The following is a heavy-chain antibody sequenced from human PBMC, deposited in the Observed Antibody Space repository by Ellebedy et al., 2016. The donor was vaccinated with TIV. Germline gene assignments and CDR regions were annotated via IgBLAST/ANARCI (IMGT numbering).Heavy chain of an antibody. D-gene: IGHD1-1*01. J-gene: IGHJ4*02. CDR1: GFTFSSYA. Sequence: GGSLRLXCAASGFTFSSYAMSWVRQAPGKGLEWVSAISGSGGSTYYADSVKGRFTISRDNSKNTLYLQMNSLRAEDTAVYYCATTTLEPFEGTDYWGQGTLVTVSS. V-gene: IGHV3-23*01. CDR2: ISGSGGST. CDR3: ATTTLEPFEGTDY.